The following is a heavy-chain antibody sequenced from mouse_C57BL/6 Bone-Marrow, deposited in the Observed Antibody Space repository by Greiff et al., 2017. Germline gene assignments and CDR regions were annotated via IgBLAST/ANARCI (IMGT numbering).Heavy chain of an antibody. J-gene: IGHJ4*01. D-gene: IGHD2-4*01. V-gene: IGHV1-7*01. CDR1: GYTFTSYW. CDR2: INPSSGYT. Sequence: VQLQESGAELAKPGASVKLSCKASGYTFTSYWMHWVKQRPGQGLEWIGYINPSSGYTKYNQKFKDQATLTADKSSSTAYMRLSSLTYEDSAVYYCARPRDYDVDYYAMDYWGQGTSVTVSS. CDR3: ARPRDYDVDYYAMDY.